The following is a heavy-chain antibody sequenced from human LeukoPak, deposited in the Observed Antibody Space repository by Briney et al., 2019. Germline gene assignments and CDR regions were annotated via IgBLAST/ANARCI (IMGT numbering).Heavy chain of an antibody. V-gene: IGHV4-31*03. CDR3: ARDVADYYGSGIYGMDV. J-gene: IGHJ6*02. Sequence: SETLSLTCTVSGGSISSGGYYWSWIRQHPGKGLEWIGYIYYSGSTYYNPSLKSRVTISVDTSKNQFSLKLSSVTAADTAVYYCARDVADYYGSGIYGMDVWGQGTTVTVSS. CDR2: IYYSGST. CDR1: GGSISSGGYY. D-gene: IGHD3-10*01.